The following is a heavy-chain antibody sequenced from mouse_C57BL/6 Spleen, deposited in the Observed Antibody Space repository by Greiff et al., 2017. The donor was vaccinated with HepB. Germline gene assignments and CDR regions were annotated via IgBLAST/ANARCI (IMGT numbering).Heavy chain of an antibody. CDR2: IYPGDGDT. D-gene: IGHD3-3*01. Sequence: QVHVKQSGPELVKPGASVKISCKASGYAFSSSWMNWVKQRPGKGLEWIGRIYPGDGDTNYNGKFKGKATLTADKSSSTAYMQLSSLTSEDSAVYFCARGTLYFDYWGQGTTLTVSS. CDR3: ARGTLYFDY. CDR1: GYAFSSSW. J-gene: IGHJ2*01. V-gene: IGHV1-82*01.